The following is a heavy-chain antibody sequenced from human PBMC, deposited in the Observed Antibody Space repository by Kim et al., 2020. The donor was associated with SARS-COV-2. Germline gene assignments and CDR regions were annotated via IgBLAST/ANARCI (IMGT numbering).Heavy chain of an antibody. CDR3: AKMSSSLPFDS. Sequence: GGSLRLSCAASGFTFSSYSMNWVRQAPGKGLEWVSVIYSADSSTYYALSVRGRFTVSRDNSKNTRYLQMNSLRAEDTAIYYCAKMSSSLPFDSWGQGTLVTVSS. CDR2: IYSADSST. J-gene: IGHJ4*02. D-gene: IGHD6-6*01. CDR1: GFTFSSYS. V-gene: IGHV3-23*03.